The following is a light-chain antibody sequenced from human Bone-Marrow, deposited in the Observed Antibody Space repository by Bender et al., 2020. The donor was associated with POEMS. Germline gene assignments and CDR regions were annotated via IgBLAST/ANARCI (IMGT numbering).Light chain of an antibody. J-gene: IGLJ2*01. V-gene: IGLV2-14*02. CDR2: EGS. Sequence: QSALTQPASVSGSPGQSITISCTGTSSDVGGYNLVSWYQQHPGKAPKLMIYEGSKWPSGVSNRFSGSKSGNTASLTISGLQAEDEADYYCSSYTSSNTVVFGGGTKLTVL. CDR3: SSYTSSNTVV. CDR1: SSDVGGYNL.